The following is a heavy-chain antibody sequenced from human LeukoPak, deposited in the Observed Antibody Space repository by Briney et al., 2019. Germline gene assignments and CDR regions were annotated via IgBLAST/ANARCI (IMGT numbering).Heavy chain of an antibody. CDR3: ARGGSWFDT. Sequence: NPSETLSLTCAVYGGSFSGYYWSWIRQPPGRGLEWIGYIYFTGTTSYNPSLKSRVTISIDTSKNEFSLKVTSVTVADTAVYYCARGGSWFDTWGQGTLVTVSS. CDR2: IYFTGTT. D-gene: IGHD1-26*01. CDR1: GGSFSGYY. V-gene: IGHV4-59*01. J-gene: IGHJ5*02.